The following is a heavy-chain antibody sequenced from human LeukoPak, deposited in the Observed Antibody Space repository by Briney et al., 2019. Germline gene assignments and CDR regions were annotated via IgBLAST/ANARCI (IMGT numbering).Heavy chain of an antibody. Sequence: PGGSLRLSCAASGFTVSSNYMSRVRQAPGKGLEWVSVIYSGGSTYYADSVKGRFTISRDNSKNTLYLQMNSLRAEDTAVYYCARDRLLWFGELLYRWFDPWGQGTLVTVSS. CDR2: IYSGGST. D-gene: IGHD3-10*01. CDR1: GFTVSSNY. J-gene: IGHJ5*02. CDR3: ARDRLLWFGELLYRWFDP. V-gene: IGHV3-66*01.